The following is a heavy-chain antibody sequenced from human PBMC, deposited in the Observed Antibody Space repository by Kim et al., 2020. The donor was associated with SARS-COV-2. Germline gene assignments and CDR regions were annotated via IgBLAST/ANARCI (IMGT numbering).Heavy chain of an antibody. CDR3: TPQGFYDILAGSTADAFAI. J-gene: IGHJ3*02. V-gene: IGHV3-15*01. CDR2: IKSKTDGGTT. Sequence: GGSLRLSCAASGFTFSNAWMSWVRQAPGKGLEWVGRIKSKTDGGTTDYAAPVKGRFTISRDDSKNTLYLQMNSLKTEDTAVYYCTPQGFYDILAGSTADAFAIWGQGTMVTVSS. CDR1: GFTFSNAW. D-gene: IGHD3-9*01.